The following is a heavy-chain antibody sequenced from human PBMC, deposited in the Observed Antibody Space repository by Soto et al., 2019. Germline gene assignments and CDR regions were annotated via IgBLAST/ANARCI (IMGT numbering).Heavy chain of an antibody. CDR2: MNMDGSRT. J-gene: IGHJ4*02. CDR3: VRGDGDRYDGHGYLGRH. CDR1: GFTFSIYW. V-gene: IGHV3-74*01. D-gene: IGHD2-21*01. Sequence: EVQLVESGGGLVQPGGSLRLSCAASGFTFSIYWMHWVRQAPGKGLVWVSRMNMDGSRTSYADFAKGRFTISRDDAKRTVYLQMSYLRAEDTAVYYCVRGDGDRYDGHGYLGRHWGQGTLVTVSS.